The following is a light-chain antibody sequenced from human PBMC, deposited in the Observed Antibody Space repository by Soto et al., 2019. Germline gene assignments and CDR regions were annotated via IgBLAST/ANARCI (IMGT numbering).Light chain of an antibody. J-gene: IGKJ1*01. V-gene: IGKV1-5*03. CDR2: KAS. CDR3: QQYNGYPCT. CDR1: QTISSW. Sequence: DIQMTQSPSTLSASVGDRVTITCRASQTISSWLAWYQQKPGKAPKLLIYKASSLESGVPSRFSGGGSGTEFTLTISSLQPDDFATYYCQQYNGYPCTFGQGTKVEIK.